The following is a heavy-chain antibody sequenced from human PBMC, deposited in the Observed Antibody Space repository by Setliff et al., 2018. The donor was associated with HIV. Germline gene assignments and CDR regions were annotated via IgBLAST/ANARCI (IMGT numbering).Heavy chain of an antibody. Sequence: ASVKVSCKASGYSFNRYFMHWVRQAPGQGLEWMGWINPSSGGTKSAQKFQGRVTMTRDTSINTAHMELSRLKSDDTAVYYCARDLGSSSSMDPWGRGTLVTVSS. J-gene: IGHJ5*02. CDR1: GYSFNRYF. CDR2: INPSSGGT. V-gene: IGHV1-2*02. D-gene: IGHD6-6*01. CDR3: ARDLGSSSSMDP.